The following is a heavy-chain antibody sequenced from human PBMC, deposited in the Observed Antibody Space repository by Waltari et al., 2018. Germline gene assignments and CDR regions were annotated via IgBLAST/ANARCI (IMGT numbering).Heavy chain of an antibody. D-gene: IGHD1-26*01. CDR1: GGSISSYY. CDR2: IYYSGST. V-gene: IGHV4-59*01. CDR3: ARVHSGSYRYFQH. Sequence: QVQLQESGPGLVKPSETLSLTYTVSGGSISSYYWSWIRQPPGKGLEWIGYIYYSGSTNYNPSLKSRVTISVDTSKNQFSLKLSSVTAADTAVYYCARVHSGSYRYFQHWGQGTLVTVSS. J-gene: IGHJ1*01.